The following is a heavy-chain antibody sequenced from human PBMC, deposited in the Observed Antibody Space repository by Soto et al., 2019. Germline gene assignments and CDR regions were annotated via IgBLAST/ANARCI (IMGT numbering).Heavy chain of an antibody. CDR2: ISGSGGST. Sequence: PVGSLRLSCAASGFTFSSYAMSWVRQAPGKGLEWVSAISGSGGSTYYADSVKGRFTISRDNSKNTLYLQMNSLRAEDTAVYYCASKSSGWYGGLDYWGQGTLVTVSS. D-gene: IGHD6-19*01. CDR1: GFTFSSYA. J-gene: IGHJ4*02. V-gene: IGHV3-23*01. CDR3: ASKSSGWYGGLDY.